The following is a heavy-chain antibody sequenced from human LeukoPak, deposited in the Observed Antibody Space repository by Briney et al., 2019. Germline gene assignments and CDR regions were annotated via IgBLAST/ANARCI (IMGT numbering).Heavy chain of an antibody. CDR3: ARYSGYPTYYFDY. CDR2: INHSGST. CDR1: GWSFSGYY. D-gene: IGHD5-12*01. V-gene: IGHV4-34*01. Sequence: PSETLSLTCAVYGWSFSGYYWIWIRQPPGKGLEGIGEINHSGSTNYNPSLKSRVTISVDTSKNHFSLKMSSVTAADTAEYYCARYSGYPTYYFDYWGQGTLVTVSS. J-gene: IGHJ4*02.